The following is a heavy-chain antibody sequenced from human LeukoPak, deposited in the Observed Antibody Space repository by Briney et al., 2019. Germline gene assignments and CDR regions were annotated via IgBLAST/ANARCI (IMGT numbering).Heavy chain of an antibody. CDR1: GFTFSSYG. D-gene: IGHD3-10*01. J-gene: IGHJ4*02. CDR2: IWYDGSNK. Sequence: GGALRLSCAASGFTFSSYGMHWVRQAPGKGLEWVAVIWYDGSNKYYADSVKGRFTISRDNSKNTLYLQMNSLRAEDTAVYYCAILGFKAGGYFDYWGQGTLVTVSS. V-gene: IGHV3-33*01. CDR3: AILGFKAGGYFDY.